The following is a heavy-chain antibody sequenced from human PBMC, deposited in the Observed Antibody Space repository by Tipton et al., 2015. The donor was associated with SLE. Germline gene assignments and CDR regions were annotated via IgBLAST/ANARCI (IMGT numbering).Heavy chain of an antibody. CDR1: GFTFSSYS. Sequence: GSLRLSCAASGFTFSSYSMNWVRQAPGKGLEWVSYISSSSSTIYYADSVKGRFTISRDNAKNSLYLQMNSLRAEDTAVYYCARDSEREPYYFDYWGQGTLVTVSS. CDR2: ISSSSSTI. D-gene: IGHD1-14*01. J-gene: IGHJ4*02. CDR3: ARDSEREPYYFDY. V-gene: IGHV3-48*01.